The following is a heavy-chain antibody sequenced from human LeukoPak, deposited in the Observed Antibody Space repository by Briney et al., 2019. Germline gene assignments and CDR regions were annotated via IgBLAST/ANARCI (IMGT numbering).Heavy chain of an antibody. Sequence: SETLSLTCAVYGGSFSGYYWSWIRQPPGKGLEWIGEINHSGSTNYNPSLKSRVTISVDTSKNQFSLKLSSVTAADTAVYYCARDNYDSSGPYYFDYWGQGTLVTVSS. J-gene: IGHJ4*02. CDR2: INHSGST. V-gene: IGHV4-34*01. D-gene: IGHD3-22*01. CDR3: ARDNYDSSGPYYFDY. CDR1: GGSFSGYY.